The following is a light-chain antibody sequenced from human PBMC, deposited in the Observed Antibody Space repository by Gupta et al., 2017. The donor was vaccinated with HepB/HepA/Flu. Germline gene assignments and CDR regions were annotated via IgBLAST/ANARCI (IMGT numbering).Light chain of an antibody. CDR2: EVS. CDR3: MQWKQLPLT. V-gene: IGKV2D-29*01. Sequence: DIVMSETPLTLSVTPGQPAAISCKTSPRFLHRDSKNYLYWYLQKPGQPPQLLIYEVSNRFSGVPDSFSGSGSGTDFTLKISLVEAEYVGVYYCMQWKQLPLTFGGGTKVEIK. CDR1: PRFLHRDSKNY. J-gene: IGKJ4*02.